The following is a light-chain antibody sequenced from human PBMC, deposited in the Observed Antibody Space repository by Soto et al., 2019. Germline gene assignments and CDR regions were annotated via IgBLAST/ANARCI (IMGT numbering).Light chain of an antibody. J-gene: IGKJ2*01. CDR1: QSISSW. CDR2: KAS. Sequence: DLQMTQSPSTLSASVGDRVTITCRASQSISSWLAWYQQKPGKAPKLLIYKASSFESGVPSRFSGSGSGTEFTLTISSLQPDDFAPYYCQQYNSYSHTFGQGTKLEIK. CDR3: QQYNSYSHT. V-gene: IGKV1-5*03.